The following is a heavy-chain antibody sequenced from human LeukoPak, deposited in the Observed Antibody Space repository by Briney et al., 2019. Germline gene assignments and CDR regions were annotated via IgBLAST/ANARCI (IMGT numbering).Heavy chain of an antibody. V-gene: IGHV4-61*02. CDR1: GGSISSGSYY. Sequence: SQTLSLICTVSGGSISSGSYYWSWIRQPAGKGLEWIGRIYTSGTTNYNPSLKSRVTISVDTSKNQLSLKLSSVTAADTAVYYCARFRSNGDYWFDPWGQGTLVTVSS. CDR3: ARFRSNGDYWFDP. D-gene: IGHD4-17*01. CDR2: IYTSGTT. J-gene: IGHJ5*02.